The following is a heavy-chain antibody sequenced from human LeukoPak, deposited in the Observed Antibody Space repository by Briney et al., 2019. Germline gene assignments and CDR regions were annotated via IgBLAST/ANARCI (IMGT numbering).Heavy chain of an antibody. CDR1: GFTFTTYW. CDR3: AKVAKYYYGSETYYFFEH. CDR2: INQDGTEK. Sequence: GGSPRLSCAASGFTFTTYWMTWVRQAPGKGLEWVANINQDGTEKYYVDSVKGRFTISRDNAKHSLYLQMNSLRVEDTAVYYCAKVAKYYYGSETYYFFEHWGQGTPVTASS. D-gene: IGHD3-10*01. V-gene: IGHV3-7*01. J-gene: IGHJ4*02.